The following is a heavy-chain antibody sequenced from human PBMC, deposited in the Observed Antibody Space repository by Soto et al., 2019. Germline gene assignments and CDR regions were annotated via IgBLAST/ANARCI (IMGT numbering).Heavy chain of an antibody. Sequence: GGSLRLSCAASGFTFSSYAMSWVRQAPGKGLEWVSAISGSGGSTYYADSVKGRFTISRDNSKNTLYLQMNSLRAEDTAVYYCARRPDAVVAYYFTYWGQGTQVTVSS. CDR1: GFTFSSYA. V-gene: IGHV3-23*01. CDR2: ISGSGGST. CDR3: ARRPDAVVAYYFTY. D-gene: IGHD3-22*01. J-gene: IGHJ4*02.